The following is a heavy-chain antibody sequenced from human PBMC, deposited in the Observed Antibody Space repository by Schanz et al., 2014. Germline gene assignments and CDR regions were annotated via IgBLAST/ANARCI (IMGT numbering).Heavy chain of an antibody. CDR2: ISGSGAST. J-gene: IGHJ3*02. V-gene: IGHV3-23*01. D-gene: IGHD3-10*01. CDR1: GFTFSTSA. Sequence: DVQLLESGGGLVQPGGSLRLSCAASGFTFSTSAMSWVRQVPGKGLEWVSGISGSGASTYYADSVRGRFTMSRDNSKNTLYLQMNSLRAEDTAVYYCAKGRFGELSAFDIWGQGTMVTVSS. CDR3: AKGRFGELSAFDI.